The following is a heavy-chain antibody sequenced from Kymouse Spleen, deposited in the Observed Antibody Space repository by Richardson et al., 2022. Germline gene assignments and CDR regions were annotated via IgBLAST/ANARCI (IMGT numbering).Heavy chain of an antibody. Sequence: QLQLQESGPGLVKPSETLSLTCTVSGGSISSSSYYWGWIRQPPGKGLEWIGSIYYSGSTYYNPSLKSRVTISVDTSKNQFSLKLSSVTAADTAVYYCASRLWFGELPFDYWGQGTLVTVSS. V-gene: IGHV4-39*01. CDR3: ASRLWFGELPFDY. D-gene: IGHD3-10*01. CDR2: IYYSGST. CDR1: GGSISSSSYY. J-gene: IGHJ4*02.